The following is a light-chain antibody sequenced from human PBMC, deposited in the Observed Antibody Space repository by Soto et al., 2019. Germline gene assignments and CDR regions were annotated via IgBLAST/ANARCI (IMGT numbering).Light chain of an antibody. J-gene: IGLJ3*02. CDR1: SSDVGGYNF. CDR3: SSYTSSAGV. V-gene: IGLV2-14*01. Sequence: QSVLTQPASVSGSPGQSITISCTGTSSDVGGYNFVSWYQQHPGKAPKLMIFEVNNRPSGVSNRFSGSQSGNTASLTISGLQAEDEADYYCSSYTSSAGVFGGGTKLTVL. CDR2: EVN.